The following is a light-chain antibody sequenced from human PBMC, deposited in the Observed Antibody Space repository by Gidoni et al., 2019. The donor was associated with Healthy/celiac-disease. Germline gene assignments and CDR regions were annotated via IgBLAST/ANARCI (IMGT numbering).Light chain of an antibody. CDR2: GAS. CDR3: QQYNNWPPGT. CDR1: QSVSSN. V-gene: IGKV3-15*01. J-gene: IGKJ1*01. Sequence: DIAMTQSPATLAVSPGERATLSCRASQSVSSNLAWYQQKPGQAPRLLIYGASTRSTGSTARLSGSGSGTEFTLTISSMQAEEFAVYYCQQYNNWPPGTFGQGTKVDIK.